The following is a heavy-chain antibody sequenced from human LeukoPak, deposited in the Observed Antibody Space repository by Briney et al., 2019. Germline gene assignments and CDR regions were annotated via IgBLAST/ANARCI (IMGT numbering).Heavy chain of an antibody. CDR3: VRGVGGDSYGLGASWFDP. Sequence: GASVKVSCKASGYTFTSYDINWVRQATGQGREWMGWVNPNSGNTGYAQKFQGRVTMTRNTSIRTDYRELSSLRSDEAAVYYCVRGVGGDSYGLGASWFDPWGQGTLVTASS. V-gene: IGHV1-8*01. CDR2: VNPNSGNT. J-gene: IGHJ5*02. D-gene: IGHD5-18*01. CDR1: GYTFTSYD.